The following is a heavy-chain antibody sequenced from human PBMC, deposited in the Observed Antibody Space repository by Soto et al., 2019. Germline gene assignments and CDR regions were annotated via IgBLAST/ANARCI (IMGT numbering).Heavy chain of an antibody. J-gene: IGHJ6*02. CDR2: IWYDGSNK. D-gene: IGHD4-17*01. V-gene: IGHV3-33*01. CDR3: ARDQTTRLSWYGMDV. CDR1: GFTFSSYG. Sequence: GGSLRLSCAAPGFTFSSYGMHWVRQAPGKGLEWVAVIWYDGSNKYYADSVKGRFTISRDNSKNTLYLQMNSLRAEDTAVYYCARDQTTRLSWYGMDVWGQGTTVTVSS.